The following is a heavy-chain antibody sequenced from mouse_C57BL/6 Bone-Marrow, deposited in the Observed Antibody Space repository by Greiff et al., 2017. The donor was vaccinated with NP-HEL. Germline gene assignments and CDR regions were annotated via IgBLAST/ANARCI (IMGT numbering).Heavy chain of an antibody. J-gene: IGHJ2*01. CDR1: GFNIKDDY. CDR2: IDPENGDT. Sequence: VQLQQSGAELVRPGASVKLSCTASGFNIKDDYMPWVKQRPEQGLEWIGWIDPENGDTEYASKFQGKATITADTSSNTAYLQLSSLTSEDTAVYYCTAGSNYEHYFDYWGQGTTLTVSS. CDR3: TAGSNYEHYFDY. D-gene: IGHD2-5*01. V-gene: IGHV14-4*01.